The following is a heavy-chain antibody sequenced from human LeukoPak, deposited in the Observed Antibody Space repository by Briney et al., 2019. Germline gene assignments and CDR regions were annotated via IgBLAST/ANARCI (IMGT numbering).Heavy chain of an antibody. CDR3: ARDLVGATGAY. J-gene: IGHJ4*02. D-gene: IGHD1-26*01. V-gene: IGHV3-7*01. CDR1: EFTFNVYW. Sequence: PGGSLRLSCAASEFTFNVYWMSWVRQAPGKGLERVANIKQDGSEKYYVDSVKGRFTISRDNAKNSLYLQMNSLRAEDTAVYYCARDLVGATGAYWGQGTLVTVSS. CDR2: IKQDGSEK.